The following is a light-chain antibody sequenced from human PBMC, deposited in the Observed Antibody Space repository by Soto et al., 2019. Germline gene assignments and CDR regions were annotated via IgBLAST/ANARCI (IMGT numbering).Light chain of an antibody. J-gene: IGKJ4*01. CDR2: AAS. Sequence: DIQMTQSPSTLSGSVGDRVTITCRASQGIRNFLAWYQQKLGKVPKLLIYAASTLESGVSLRFSGSGSGTEFTLTISNLQPEDFATYYCQHLNSYPRALAFGGGTKVDIK. CDR3: QHLNSYPRALA. CDR1: QGIRNF. V-gene: IGKV1-9*01.